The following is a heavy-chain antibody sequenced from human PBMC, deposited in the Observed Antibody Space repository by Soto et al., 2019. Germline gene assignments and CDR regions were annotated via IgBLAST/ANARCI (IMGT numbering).Heavy chain of an antibody. CDR1: GFTFSGFE. CDR2: ITSSGGTT. D-gene: IGHD2-15*01. Sequence: GGSLRLSCAASGFTFSGFEMNWVRQAPGKGLEWISYITSSGGTTYYSDSVEGRFTISRDNAKNSLYLQMNSLRADDTAVDYCAPEFCSDAGCYYLDLWGRGTLFTVSS. J-gene: IGHJ2*01. CDR3: APEFCSDAGCYYLDL. V-gene: IGHV3-48*03.